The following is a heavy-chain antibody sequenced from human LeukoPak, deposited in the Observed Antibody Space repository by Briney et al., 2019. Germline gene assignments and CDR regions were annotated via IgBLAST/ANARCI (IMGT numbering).Heavy chain of an antibody. V-gene: IGHV3-23*01. CDR2: ISGSGVTT. D-gene: IGHD1-26*01. Sequence: PGGSLGLSCVASGFTFSSYAMSWVRQAPGKGLEWVSAISGSGVTTHYAGSVKGRFSISRDNSKNTLYLQMNSLRAEDTALYYCAKKVVVGATSPYSDFQDWGQGTLVTASS. CDR3: AKKVVVGATSPYSDFQD. CDR1: GFTFSSYA. J-gene: IGHJ1*01.